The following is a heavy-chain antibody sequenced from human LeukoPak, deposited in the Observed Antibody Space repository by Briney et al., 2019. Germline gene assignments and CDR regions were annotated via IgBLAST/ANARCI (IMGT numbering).Heavy chain of an antibody. D-gene: IGHD5-18*01. CDR3: ARPTRAMVNSGVFDS. V-gene: IGHV3-7*03. Sequence: PGGSLRLSCVASGFIFSNFWMSWVRQAPGRGLEWVANIKQDGSEKYYVDSVKGRFTISRDDAKNSLYLQMNSLRAEDTAVYYCARPTRAMVNSGVFDSWGQGTLVTVSS. CDR2: IKQDGSEK. CDR1: GFIFSNFW. J-gene: IGHJ4*02.